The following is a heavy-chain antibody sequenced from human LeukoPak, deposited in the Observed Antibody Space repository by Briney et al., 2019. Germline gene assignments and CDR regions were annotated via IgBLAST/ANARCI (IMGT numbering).Heavy chain of an antibody. J-gene: IGHJ4*02. Sequence: GASVKVSCKASGGTFSSYAISWVRQAPGQGLEWMGGIIPIFGTANYAQKFQGRVTITADESTSTAYMELSSLRSEDTAVYYCARGPPSLYFDYWGQGTLVAVSS. CDR2: IIPIFGTA. CDR1: GGTFSSYA. D-gene: IGHD6-6*01. CDR3: ARGPPSLYFDY. V-gene: IGHV1-69*13.